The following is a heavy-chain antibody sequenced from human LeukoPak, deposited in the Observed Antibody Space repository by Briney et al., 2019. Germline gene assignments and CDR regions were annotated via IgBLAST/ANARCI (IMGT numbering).Heavy chain of an antibody. CDR3: ARGSYGDYPFDY. Sequence: SETLSLTCTVSGGSISSYYWSWIRQPPGKGLEWIGYIYYSGSTNYNPSLKSRVTISVDTSKNQFSLKLSSVTAADTAVYYSARGSYGDYPFDYWGQGTLVTVSS. CDR2: IYYSGST. D-gene: IGHD4-17*01. V-gene: IGHV4-59*01. J-gene: IGHJ4*02. CDR1: GGSISSYY.